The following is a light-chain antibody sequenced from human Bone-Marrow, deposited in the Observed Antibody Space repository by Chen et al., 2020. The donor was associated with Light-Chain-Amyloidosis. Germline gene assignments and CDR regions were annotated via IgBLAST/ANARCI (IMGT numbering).Light chain of an antibody. Sequence: NFMLTQPHSVSESPGKTVIISCTRSSGSIATNYVQWYQQRPGSSPTTVIYEDDQRPSGVPARFSGASDRSSNSASLTSSGLKTEDEADYYCQSYQGSSQGVFGGGTKLTVL. V-gene: IGLV6-57*01. CDR3: QSYQGSSQGV. CDR2: EDD. J-gene: IGLJ3*02. CDR1: SGSIATNY.